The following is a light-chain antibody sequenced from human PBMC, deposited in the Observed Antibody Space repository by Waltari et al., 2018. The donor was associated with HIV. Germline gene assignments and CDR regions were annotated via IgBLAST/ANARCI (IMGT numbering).Light chain of an antibody. CDR2: DVT. CDR3: SSYTASNTLWV. CDR1: SSDIGAYNH. J-gene: IGLJ3*02. V-gene: IGLV2-14*03. Sequence: QSALPQPASVSGSRGRSITMSCPGTSSDIGAYNHTSRFQQRPGKAPKLIIYDVTDRPSGVPKRFSGSKSGITASLTISGLQADDEGDYYCSSYTASNTLWVFGGGTKLTVL.